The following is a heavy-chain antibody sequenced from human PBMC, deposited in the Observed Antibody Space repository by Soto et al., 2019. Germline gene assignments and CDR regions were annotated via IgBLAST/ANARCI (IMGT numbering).Heavy chain of an antibody. CDR1: GYTFSTYE. CDR2: INGGNGKS. V-gene: IGHV1-3*01. J-gene: IGHJ6*03. Sequence: QVQLVQSGAEVKKPGASVKVSCEASGYTFSTYEMHWVRQAPGQRPEWMGWINGGNGKSKYSETLQGRVTFTRDTSASTAYMELTSLGSEGPAVYYCARGGGATFTHYYYYMDVWGTGTTVTVSS. CDR3: ARGGGATFTHYYYYMDV. D-gene: IGHD1-26*01.